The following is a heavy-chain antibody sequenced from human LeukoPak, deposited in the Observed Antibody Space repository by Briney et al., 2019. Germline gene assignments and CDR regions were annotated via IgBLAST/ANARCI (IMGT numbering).Heavy chain of an antibody. Sequence: GGSLRLSCAASGFTFSSYSMNWVRQAPGRGLEWVSSISSSSSYIYYADSVKGRFTISRDNAKNSLYLQMNSLRAEDTAVYYCARESLDEQLFDYWGQGTLVTVSS. D-gene: IGHD6-13*01. CDR2: ISSSSSYI. V-gene: IGHV3-21*01. CDR1: GFTFSSYS. CDR3: ARESLDEQLFDY. J-gene: IGHJ4*02.